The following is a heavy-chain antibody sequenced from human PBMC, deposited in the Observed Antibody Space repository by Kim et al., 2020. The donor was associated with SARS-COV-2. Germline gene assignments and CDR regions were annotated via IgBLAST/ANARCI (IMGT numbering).Heavy chain of an antibody. CDR3: ARAKHSTL. D-gene: IGHD2-15*01. V-gene: IGHV3-33*01. CDR2: GSNK. J-gene: IGHJ4*02. Sequence: GSNKYYADYVKGRFTISRDKSKNTLYLQMNSLRAEGTAVYYCARAKHSTLWGQGTLVTVSS.